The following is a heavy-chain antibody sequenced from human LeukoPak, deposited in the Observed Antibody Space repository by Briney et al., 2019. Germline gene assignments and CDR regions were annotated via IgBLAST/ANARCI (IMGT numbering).Heavy chain of an antibody. CDR2: IEGDGRGA. D-gene: IGHD2-15*01. CDR1: GFASSNYR. CDR3: ARDGGGLAY. Sequence: PGGSLRLSCAASGFASSNYRMHWIRQAPGKGLVWVSFIEGDGRGAKYADFVGGRFTISRDNAKNTLYLQMNSLRAEDTAMYYCARDGGGLAYWGQGTLATVSS. V-gene: IGHV3-74*03. J-gene: IGHJ4*02.